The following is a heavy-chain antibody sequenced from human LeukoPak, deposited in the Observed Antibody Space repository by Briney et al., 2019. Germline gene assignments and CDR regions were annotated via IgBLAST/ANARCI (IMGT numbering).Heavy chain of an antibody. CDR3: AKRSGSAGGHFDY. CDR2: ISDSGDTT. Sequence: GGSLRLSCATSGFSFRNYAMRWVRQAPGKGLEWVSGISDSGDTTYCADSVEGRFTISRDNSKNALYLQMNSLRVEDTAQYYCAKRSGSAGGHFDYWGQGILVTVSS. CDR1: GFSFRNYA. D-gene: IGHD3-10*01. V-gene: IGHV3-23*01. J-gene: IGHJ4*02.